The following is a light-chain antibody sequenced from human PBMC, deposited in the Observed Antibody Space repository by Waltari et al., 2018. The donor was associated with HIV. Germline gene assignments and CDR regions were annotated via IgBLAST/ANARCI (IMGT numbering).Light chain of an antibody. CDR1: ALSKKF. CDR3: QSVDSTDTLEV. J-gene: IGLJ3*02. V-gene: IGLV3-25*03. CDR2: RDT. Sequence: SYELTPPPSLSVFPGQTARITCSGAALSKKFVFWYQQKPGQAPALVIDRDTERPSEIPERFSGSSSGTTVTRTISGVQAEDEADYYCQSVDSTDTLEVFGGGTKLTVL.